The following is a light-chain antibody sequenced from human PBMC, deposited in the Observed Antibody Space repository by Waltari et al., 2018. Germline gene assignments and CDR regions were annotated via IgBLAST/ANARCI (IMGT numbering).Light chain of an antibody. Sequence: DVVMTQSPDSLAVSLGSRATINCKSSQSLLYTSNNKNYLAWYQQKPGQPPKILIYCASIRDSGVPDRFSGCGSGTYFTLTISGLQAEDVASYFCLQYLHTPRTFGQGTKVEIK. CDR2: CAS. J-gene: IGKJ1*01. V-gene: IGKV4-1*01. CDR3: LQYLHTPRT. CDR1: QSLLYTSNNKNY.